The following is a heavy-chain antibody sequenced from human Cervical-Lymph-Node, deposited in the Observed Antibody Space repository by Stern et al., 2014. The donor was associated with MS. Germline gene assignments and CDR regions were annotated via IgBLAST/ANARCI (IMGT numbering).Heavy chain of an antibody. J-gene: IGHJ4*02. D-gene: IGHD3-16*01. CDR3: ASWSRLRLGESYYFDY. CDR2: IIPILGIA. Sequence: QVQLVQSGAEVKKPGSSVKVSCKASGGTFSSYTISWVRQAPGQGLAWMGRIIPILGIANYAQKFQGRVTITADKSTSTAYRELSSLRSEDTAVYYCASWSRLRLGESYYFDYWGQGTLVTVSS. V-gene: IGHV1-69*09. CDR1: GGTFSSYT.